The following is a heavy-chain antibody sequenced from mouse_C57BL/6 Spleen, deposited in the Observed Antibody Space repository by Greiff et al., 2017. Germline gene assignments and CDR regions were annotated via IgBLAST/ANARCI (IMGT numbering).Heavy chain of an antibody. CDR3: ARSPHAMDY. CDR2: INPNNGGT. V-gene: IGHV1-22*01. J-gene: IGHJ4*01. Sequence: EVKLMESGPELVKPGASVKMSCKASGYTFTDYNMHWVKQSHGKSLEWIGYINPNNGGTSYNQKFKGKATLTVNKSSSTAYMELRSLTSEDSAVYYCARSPHAMDYWGQGTSVTVSS. CDR1: GYTFTDYN.